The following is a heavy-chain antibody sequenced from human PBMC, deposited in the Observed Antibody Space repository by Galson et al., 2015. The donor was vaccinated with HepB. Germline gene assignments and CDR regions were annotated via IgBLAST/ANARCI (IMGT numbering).Heavy chain of an antibody. Sequence: SLRLSCAASGFPFSGYAMSWVRQAPGKGLEWVSSISNSGGSDWYADSVKGRFTISRDDSKNTLFLQMNSLGVEDTATYYCAKVGAAGEVNFDSWGQGTLVTVSS. V-gene: IGHV3-23*01. CDR2: ISNSGGSD. J-gene: IGHJ4*02. CDR3: AKVGAAGEVNFDS. CDR1: GFPFSGYA. D-gene: IGHD6-13*01.